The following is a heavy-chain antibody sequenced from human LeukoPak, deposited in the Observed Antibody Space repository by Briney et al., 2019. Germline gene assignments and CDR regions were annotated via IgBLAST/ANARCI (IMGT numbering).Heavy chain of an antibody. CDR2: ITGSGGNT. Sequence: GSLRLSCAASGFPFSSYAMSWVRQAPGKGLEWVSGITGSGGNTYYADSVKGQFTISRDNSKNTLFLQMNSLRAEDSAVYYCAKGNNWSPYYYYYMDVWGKGTTVTVSS. D-gene: IGHD1-1*01. V-gene: IGHV3-23*01. CDR1: GFPFSSYA. CDR3: AKGNNWSPYYYYYMDV. J-gene: IGHJ6*03.